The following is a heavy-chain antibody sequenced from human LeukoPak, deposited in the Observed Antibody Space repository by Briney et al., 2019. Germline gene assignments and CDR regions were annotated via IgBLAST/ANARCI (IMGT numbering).Heavy chain of an antibody. J-gene: IGHJ5*02. D-gene: IGHD3-22*01. Sequence: SETLSLTCTVSGGSISSGSYYWSWIRQPAGKGLEWIGRIYTSGSTNYNPSLKSRVTISVDTSKNQFSLKLSSVTAADTAVYYCARRRDYYDSSGPNWFDPWGQGTLVTVSS. CDR2: IYTSGST. CDR1: GGSISSGSYY. V-gene: IGHV4-61*02. CDR3: ARRRDYYDSSGPNWFDP.